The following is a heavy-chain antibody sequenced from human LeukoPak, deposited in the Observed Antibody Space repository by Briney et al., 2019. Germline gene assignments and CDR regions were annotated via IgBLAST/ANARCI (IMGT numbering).Heavy chain of an antibody. D-gene: IGHD2-21*01. CDR2: IYHSGST. Sequence: VKPSETLSLTCAVSGYSISSGYYWGWIRQPPGKGLEWIGSIYHSGSTYYNPSLKSRVTISVDTSKNQFSLKLSSVTAADTAVYYCARHGDSYCGGDCYSFSGAFDIWGQGTMVTVSS. CDR1: GYSISSGYY. V-gene: IGHV4-38-2*01. J-gene: IGHJ3*02. CDR3: ARHGDSYCGGDCYSFSGAFDI.